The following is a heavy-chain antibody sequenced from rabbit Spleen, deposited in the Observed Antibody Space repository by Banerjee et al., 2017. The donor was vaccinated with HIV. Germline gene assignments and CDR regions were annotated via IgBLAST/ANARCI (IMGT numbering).Heavy chain of an antibody. CDR1: GFSFSSSYC. V-gene: IGHV1S40*01. CDR2: IDPGSSGST. Sequence: QSLEESGGDLVKPGASLTLTCAASGFSFSSSYCICWVRQAPGEGLEWIGCIDPGSSGSTYYASWAEGRFTISKTSSTTVTLQMTSLTVADTATYFCARAPYSYDYTAYTYIAYYGMDLWGPGTLVTVS. D-gene: IGHD6-1*01. CDR3: ARAPYSYDYTAYTYIAYYGMDL. J-gene: IGHJ6*01.